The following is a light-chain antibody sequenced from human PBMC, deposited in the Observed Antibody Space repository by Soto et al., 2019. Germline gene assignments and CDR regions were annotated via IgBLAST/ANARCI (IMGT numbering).Light chain of an antibody. CDR1: SSDVGAYNY. V-gene: IGLV2-14*01. Sequence: QSALTQPASVSGSPGQSITISCTGTSSDVGAYNYVSWYQQHPGKAPKLLIFEVSSRPSGVSNRFSGSKSGSTASLTISGLQAEDEADYYCSSYTSSSTLFGTGTKVTVL. J-gene: IGLJ1*01. CDR3: SSYTSSSTL. CDR2: EVS.